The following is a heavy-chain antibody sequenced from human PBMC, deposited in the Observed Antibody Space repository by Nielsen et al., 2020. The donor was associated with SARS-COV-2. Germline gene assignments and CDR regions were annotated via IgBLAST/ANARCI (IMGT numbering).Heavy chain of an antibody. Sequence: GGSLRLSCAASGFTFSSYSMNWVRQAPGKGLEWVSSISSSSSYIYYADSVKGRFTISRDNAKNSLYLQMNSLRAEDTALYYCAKDPSGWPTTIFDYWGQGTLVTVSS. CDR1: GFTFSSYS. V-gene: IGHV3-21*04. D-gene: IGHD6-19*01. CDR3: AKDPSGWPTTIFDY. CDR2: ISSSSSYI. J-gene: IGHJ4*02.